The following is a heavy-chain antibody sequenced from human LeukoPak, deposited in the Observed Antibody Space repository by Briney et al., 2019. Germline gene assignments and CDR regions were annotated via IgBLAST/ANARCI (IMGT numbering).Heavy chain of an antibody. V-gene: IGHV3-23*01. CDR1: GFTLRSYD. Sequence: GGSLRLSCAASGFTLRSYDMSWVRQAPGKGLEWVAATSGSGVNSYYADSVRGRFTISRDNSQNTLYLQMDSLRAEDTALYDGAKEYSGYDFDYWGQGTLVTVSS. CDR3: AKEYSGYDFDY. D-gene: IGHD5-12*01. J-gene: IGHJ4*02. CDR2: TSGSGVNS.